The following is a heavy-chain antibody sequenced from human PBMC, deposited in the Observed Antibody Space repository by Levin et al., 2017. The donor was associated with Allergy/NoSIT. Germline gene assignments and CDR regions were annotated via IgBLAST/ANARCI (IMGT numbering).Heavy chain of an antibody. CDR3: ARESYGYYWYFDL. V-gene: IGHV4-30-4*01. CDR1: RGSISSGEYF. CDR2: IDHTARI. Sequence: SETLSLTCTVSRGSISSGEYFWSWIRQSPGKGLEWIGNIDHTARINYNPSLQSRVSISIDTYNNQFFLKLSSVTAADTAVYFCARESYGYYWYFDLWGRGTLVTVSS. D-gene: IGHD3-16*01. J-gene: IGHJ2*01.